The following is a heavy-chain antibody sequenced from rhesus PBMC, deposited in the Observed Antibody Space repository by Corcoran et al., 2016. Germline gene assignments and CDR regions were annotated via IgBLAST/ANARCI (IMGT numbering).Heavy chain of an antibody. Sequence: QVTLKESGPALVKPTQTLTLTCTFSGSSISTTGTGVGWIRHPPGKALECLASIYWNDSKYYSTSLKSRLTISKDTSKIQVVLTMTNMDPVDTATYYCARLGGWYYFDYWGQGVLVTVSS. D-gene: IGHD6-37*01. J-gene: IGHJ4*01. CDR1: GSSISTTGTG. CDR3: ARLGGWYYFDY. V-gene: IGHV2-95*01. CDR2: IYWNDSK.